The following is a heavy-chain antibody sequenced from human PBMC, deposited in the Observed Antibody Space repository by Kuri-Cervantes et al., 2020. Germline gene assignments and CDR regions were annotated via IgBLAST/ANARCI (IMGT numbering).Heavy chain of an antibody. Sequence: ASVKVSCKASGYTFTSYYMHWVRQAPGQGLEWMGIINPSGGSTSYAQKFQGRVTITADKSTSTAYMELSSLRSEDTAVYYCARESGTPYYYYGMDVRGQGTTVTVSS. J-gene: IGHJ6*02. V-gene: IGHV1-46*01. D-gene: IGHD1-1*01. CDR3: ARESGTPYYYYGMDV. CDR1: GYTFTSYY. CDR2: INPSGGST.